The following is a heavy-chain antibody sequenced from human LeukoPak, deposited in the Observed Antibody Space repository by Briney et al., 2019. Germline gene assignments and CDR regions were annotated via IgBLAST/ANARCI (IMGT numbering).Heavy chain of an antibody. J-gene: IGHJ6*02. CDR1: GFTFSSYG. D-gene: IGHD1-14*01. CDR2: IWYDGSNK. CDR3: AKYIRNRYGMDV. Sequence: GGSLRLSCAASGFTFSSYGMHWVRQAPGKGLEWVAVIWYDGSNKYYADSVKGRFTISRDNSKNTLYLQMNSLRAEDTAVYYCAKYIRNRYGMDVWGQGTTVTVSS. V-gene: IGHV3-33*06.